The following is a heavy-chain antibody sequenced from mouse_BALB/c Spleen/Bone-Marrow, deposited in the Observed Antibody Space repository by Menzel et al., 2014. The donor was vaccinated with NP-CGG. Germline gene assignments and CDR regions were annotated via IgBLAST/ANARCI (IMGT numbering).Heavy chain of an antibody. Sequence: QVQLQQSGAELVRPGSSVKISCKASGYAFSTYWMNWVKQRPGQGLEWIGQIYPGDGDTNYNGKFKGKATLTADKSSSTASIQLSSLTSGDSAVYFCARVGFSFDYWGQGTTLTVSS. CDR1: GYAFSTYW. J-gene: IGHJ2*01. D-gene: IGHD3-1*01. CDR3: ARVGFSFDY. V-gene: IGHV1-80*01. CDR2: IYPGDGDT.